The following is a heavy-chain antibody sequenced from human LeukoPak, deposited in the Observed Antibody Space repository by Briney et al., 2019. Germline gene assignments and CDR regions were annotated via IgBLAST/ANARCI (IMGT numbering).Heavy chain of an antibody. CDR1: GDSISSGSYY. D-gene: IGHD4-17*01. CDR2: IYYRGNT. J-gene: IGHJ3*02. V-gene: IGHV4-39*07. Sequence: SETLSLTCTVSGDSISSGSYYWGWIRQPPGKGLEWIGNIYYRGNTYFNPSLKSRVIISVDTSKNQFSLKLSSVTAADTAVYYCARVRHDYGAHRLAFDIWGQGTMVTVSS. CDR3: ARVRHDYGAHRLAFDI.